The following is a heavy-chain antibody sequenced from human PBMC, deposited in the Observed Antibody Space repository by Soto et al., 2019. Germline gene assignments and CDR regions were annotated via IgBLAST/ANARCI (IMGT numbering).Heavy chain of an antibody. Sequence: GGSLRLSCAASGFTVSSNYMSWVRQAPGKGLEWVSVIYSGGSTYYADSVKGRFTISRHNSKNTLYLQMNSLRAEDTAVYYCARDQVAVADNWYFDLWGRGTLVTVSS. D-gene: IGHD6-19*01. V-gene: IGHV3-53*04. J-gene: IGHJ2*01. CDR1: GFTVSSNY. CDR3: ARDQVAVADNWYFDL. CDR2: IYSGGST.